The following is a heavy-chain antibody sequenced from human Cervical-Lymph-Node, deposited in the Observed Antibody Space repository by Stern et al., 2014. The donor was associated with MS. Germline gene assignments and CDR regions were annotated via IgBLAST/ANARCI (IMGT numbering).Heavy chain of an antibody. CDR2: IYPGDSDT. V-gene: IGHV5-51*01. CDR3: ARDYGDYAFDY. CDR1: GYSFTANW. D-gene: IGHD4-17*01. J-gene: IGHJ4*02. Sequence: EVQLVESGAEVKKPGESLKISCKGSGYSFTANWIAWVRQMPGKGLEWMGIIYPGDSDTRSSPSVQGQFTISADKSISTAYLQWSSLKASDTAMYYCARDYGDYAFDYWGQGTLVTVSS.